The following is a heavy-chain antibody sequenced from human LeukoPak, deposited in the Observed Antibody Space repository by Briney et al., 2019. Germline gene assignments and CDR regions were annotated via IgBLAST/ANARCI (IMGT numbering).Heavy chain of an antibody. CDR1: GGSISSYY. CDR2: IYYSGST. J-gene: IGHJ3*02. V-gene: IGHV4-59*08. Sequence: SETLSLTCTVSGGSISSYYWSWIRQPPGKGLEWIGYIYYSGSTNYNPSLKSRVTISVDTSKNQFSLKLSSVTAADTAVYYCARLGASRRAFDTWGQGTMVTVSS. D-gene: IGHD1-26*01. CDR3: ARLGASRRAFDT.